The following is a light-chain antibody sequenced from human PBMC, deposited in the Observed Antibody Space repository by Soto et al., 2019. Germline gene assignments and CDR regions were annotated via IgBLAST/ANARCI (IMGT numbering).Light chain of an antibody. Sequence: EIVLTQSPATLSLSPGDRATLSCRASQSIGTYLAWYQQKPGQAPSLLIYDASNGATGIPARFSGSGSGTDFTLPISSLEPEDFAVYFCQHRSNSPPTWTFGQGTKVEIK. V-gene: IGKV3-11*01. CDR3: QHRSNSPPTWT. CDR2: DAS. J-gene: IGKJ1*01. CDR1: QSIGTY.